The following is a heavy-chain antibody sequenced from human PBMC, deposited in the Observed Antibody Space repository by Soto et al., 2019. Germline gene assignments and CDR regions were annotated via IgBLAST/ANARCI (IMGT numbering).Heavy chain of an antibody. CDR2: ISSNGGST. CDR3: ARAIWETYGMDV. D-gene: IGHD3-9*01. Sequence: EVRLVESGGGLVQPGGSLRLSCAASGFTFSSYAMHWVRQAPGKGLEYVSAISSNGGSTYYANSVKGRFTISRDNSKNTLYLQMGSLRAEDMAVYYCARAIWETYGMDVWGQGTTVTVSS. CDR1: GFTFSSYA. J-gene: IGHJ6*02. V-gene: IGHV3-64*01.